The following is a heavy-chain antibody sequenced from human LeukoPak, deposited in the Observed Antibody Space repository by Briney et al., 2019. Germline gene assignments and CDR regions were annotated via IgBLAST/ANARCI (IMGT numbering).Heavy chain of an antibody. CDR2: VFYSGST. D-gene: IGHD2-21*02. CDR3: ARDAVTYDAFDI. J-gene: IGHJ3*02. V-gene: IGHV4-59*01. Sequence: SETLSLTCTVSGGSITNYYWNWIRQPPGKGLEWIGYVFYSGSTNYNPSLKSRVTISVDASKNQFSLKVTSVTAADTALYYCARDAVTYDAFDIWGQGTMVTVSS. CDR1: GGSITNYY.